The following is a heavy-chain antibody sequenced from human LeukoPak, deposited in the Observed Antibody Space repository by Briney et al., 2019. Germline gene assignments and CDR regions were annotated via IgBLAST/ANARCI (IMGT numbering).Heavy chain of an antibody. CDR3: ARDCRAGGYDYNWFDP. D-gene: IGHD5-12*01. CDR1: GGSFSGYY. CDR2: IYYSGST. J-gene: IGHJ5*02. Sequence: PSETLSLTCAVYGGSFSGYYWSWIRQHPGKGLEWIGYIYYSGSTYYNPSLKSRVTISVDTSKNQFSLKLSSVTAADTAVYYCARDCRAGGYDYNWFDPWGQGTLVTVSS. V-gene: IGHV4-31*11.